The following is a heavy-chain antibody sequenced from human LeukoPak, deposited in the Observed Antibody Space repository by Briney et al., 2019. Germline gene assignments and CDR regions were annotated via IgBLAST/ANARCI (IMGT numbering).Heavy chain of an antibody. D-gene: IGHD5-18*01. CDR2: ISWNSGSI. Sequence: GRSLRLSCAASGFTFDDYAMHWVRHAPGKGLEWVSGISWNSGSIGYADSVKGRFTISRDNAKNSLYLQMNSLRAEDTALYYCAKDSSYGPLTDFDFWGQGTLVTVSS. CDR1: GFTFDDYA. J-gene: IGHJ4*02. V-gene: IGHV3-9*01. CDR3: AKDSSYGPLTDFDF.